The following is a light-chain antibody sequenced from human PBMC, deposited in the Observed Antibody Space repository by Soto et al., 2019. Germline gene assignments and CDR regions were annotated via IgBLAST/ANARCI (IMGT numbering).Light chain of an antibody. Sequence: DIQMTQSPSTLSASLGDRVTITCRASQSISSWLAWYQQKPGKAPKLLIYKASSLESGVPSRFSGSESGTEFTLTISSRQPDDFATYYCQQYTTYWWTFGQGTKVEIK. V-gene: IGKV1-5*03. CDR2: KAS. J-gene: IGKJ1*01. CDR3: QQYTTYWWT. CDR1: QSISSW.